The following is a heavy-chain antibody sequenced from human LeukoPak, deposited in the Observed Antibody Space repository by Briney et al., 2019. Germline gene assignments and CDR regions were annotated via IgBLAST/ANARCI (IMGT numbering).Heavy chain of an antibody. Sequence: SETLSLTCTVSGGSISSYYWSWIRQPPGKGLEWIGYIYYSGSTNYKSSLKSRVTISVDTSKNQFSLKLSSVTAADTAVYYCARETSQKGAHYMDVWGKGTTVTVSS. D-gene: IGHD3-16*01. V-gene: IGHV4-59*01. CDR3: ARETSQKGAHYMDV. CDR1: GGSISSYY. J-gene: IGHJ6*03. CDR2: IYYSGST.